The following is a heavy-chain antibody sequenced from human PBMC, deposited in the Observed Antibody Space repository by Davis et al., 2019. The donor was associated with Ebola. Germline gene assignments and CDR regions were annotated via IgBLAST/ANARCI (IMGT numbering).Heavy chain of an antibody. Sequence: AASVKVSCKASGYTFTSYGISWVRQAPGQGLEWMGWISAYNGNTNYAQKLQGRVTMTTDTSTSTAYMELRSLRSDDTAVYYCASDRSSGYSSGWYDYWGQGTLVTVSS. D-gene: IGHD6-19*01. CDR1: GYTFTSYG. J-gene: IGHJ4*02. V-gene: IGHV1-18*01. CDR2: ISAYNGNT. CDR3: ASDRSSGYSSGWYDY.